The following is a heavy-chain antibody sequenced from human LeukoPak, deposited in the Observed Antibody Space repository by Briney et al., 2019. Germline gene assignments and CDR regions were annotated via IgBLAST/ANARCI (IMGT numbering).Heavy chain of an antibody. Sequence: GGSLRLSCAASGFTFSSYGMHWVRQAPGKGLEWVAVIWYDGSNKYYADSVKGRFTISRDNSKNTLYLQMNSLRAGDTAVYYCARGLCSGGSCYPDYWGQGTLVTVSS. V-gene: IGHV3-33*01. D-gene: IGHD2-15*01. CDR3: ARGLCSGGSCYPDY. J-gene: IGHJ4*02. CDR2: IWYDGSNK. CDR1: GFTFSSYG.